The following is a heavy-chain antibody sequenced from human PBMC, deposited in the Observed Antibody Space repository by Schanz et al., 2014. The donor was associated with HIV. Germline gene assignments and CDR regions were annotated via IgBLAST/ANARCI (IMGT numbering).Heavy chain of an antibody. V-gene: IGHV1-2*02. D-gene: IGHD3-22*01. J-gene: IGHJ4*02. CDR3: TRLHYYYDRSGFSFDC. Sequence: QAQLVQSGAEVKKPGASVKVSCKASGYTFTSYYIHWVRQAPGQGLEWMGWINPNSGGTNLAQKFEGRVTMTIDRSITTASMELSRLNSYDTAMYFCTRLHYYYDRSGFSFDCWGQGTLVTVSS. CDR1: GYTFTSYY. CDR2: INPNSGGT.